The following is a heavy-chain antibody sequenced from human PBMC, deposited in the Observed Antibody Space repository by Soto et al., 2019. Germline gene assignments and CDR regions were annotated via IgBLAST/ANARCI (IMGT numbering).Heavy chain of an antibody. Sequence: GASVKVSCKASGYTFTSYGISWVRQAPGQGLEWMGWISAYNGNTNYAQKLQGRVTMTTDTSTSTAYMELRSLRSDDTAVYYCARTTYDILTGLREKYDYWGQGTLVTVS. CDR3: ARTTYDILTGLREKYDY. CDR2: ISAYNGNT. D-gene: IGHD3-9*01. J-gene: IGHJ4*02. CDR1: GYTFTSYG. V-gene: IGHV1-18*01.